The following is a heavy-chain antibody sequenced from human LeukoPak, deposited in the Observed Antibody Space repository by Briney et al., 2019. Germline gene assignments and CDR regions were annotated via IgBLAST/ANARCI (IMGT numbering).Heavy chain of an antibody. CDR3: AKNRLSGSAEIYFDS. V-gene: IGHV3-33*06. CDR2: IWFDGSNQ. Sequence: PEGSLRLSCAAAPLTISNYGMHWVRQAPGKGLEWVALIWFDGSNQYYADFVKGRFTISRDNSKNTLYLQMNSLKAEDTAVYYCAKNRLSGSAEIYFDSWGQGTPVTVSS. CDR1: PLTISNYG. J-gene: IGHJ4*02. D-gene: IGHD1-26*01.